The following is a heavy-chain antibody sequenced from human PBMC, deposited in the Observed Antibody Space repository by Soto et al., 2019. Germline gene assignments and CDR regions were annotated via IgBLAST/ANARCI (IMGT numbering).Heavy chain of an antibody. Sequence: QVQLVQSGAEVKKPGASVKVSCRASGYTFTSYVISWVRQAPGPGLEWMGWISAYNGNTNFAQKLQGRVTMTTDTSTSTAYMELRSLRSDDTAVYYCARVVATVAGPYGMDVWGQGTTVTVSS. V-gene: IGHV1-18*01. D-gene: IGHD6-19*01. CDR3: ARVVATVAGPYGMDV. J-gene: IGHJ6*02. CDR2: ISAYNGNT. CDR1: GYTFTSYV.